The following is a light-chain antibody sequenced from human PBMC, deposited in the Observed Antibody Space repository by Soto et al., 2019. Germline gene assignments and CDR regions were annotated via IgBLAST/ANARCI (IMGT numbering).Light chain of an antibody. Sequence: DILLTQSPFILSASVGDRVTITCRASQGISSYLAWYQQKPGTAPKLLIYAASTLQSGVPSRFSGSGSGTEFTLTISSLQPEDFATYYCQQLNSYPLTFGGGTKVEIK. CDR1: QGISSY. CDR3: QQLNSYPLT. J-gene: IGKJ4*01. CDR2: AAS. V-gene: IGKV1-9*01.